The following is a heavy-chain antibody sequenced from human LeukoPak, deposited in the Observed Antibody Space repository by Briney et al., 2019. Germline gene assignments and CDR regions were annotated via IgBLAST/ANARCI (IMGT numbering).Heavy chain of an antibody. CDR3: AEEIKENYYGSGSFDY. D-gene: IGHD3-10*01. CDR2: ISYDGSNK. J-gene: IGHJ4*02. Sequence: GRSLRLSCAASGFTFSSYGMHWVRQAPGKGLEWVAVISYDGSNKYYADSVKGRFTISRDNSKNTLYLQMNSLRAEDTAVYYCAEEIKENYYGSGSFDYWGQGTLVTVSS. CDR1: GFTFSSYG. V-gene: IGHV3-30*18.